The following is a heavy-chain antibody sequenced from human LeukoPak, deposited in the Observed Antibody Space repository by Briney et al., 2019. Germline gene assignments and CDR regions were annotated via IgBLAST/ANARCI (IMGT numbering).Heavy chain of an antibody. CDR1: GYSFTSYW. Sequence: GESLKISCKGSGYSFTSYWIGWVRQMPGKGLEWMGIIYPGDSDTRYSPSFQGQVTISADKSISTAYLQWSSLKASDTAMYYXXRLTTQTSIAADYWGQGTLVTVSS. CDR2: IYPGDSDT. J-gene: IGHJ4*02. V-gene: IGHV5-51*01. CDR3: XRLTTQTSIAADY. D-gene: IGHD6-13*01.